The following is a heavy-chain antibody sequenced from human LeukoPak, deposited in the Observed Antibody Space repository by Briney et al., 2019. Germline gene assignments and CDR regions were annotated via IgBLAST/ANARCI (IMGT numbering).Heavy chain of an antibody. CDR1: GFTFSDYG. V-gene: IGHV3-23*01. Sequence: GGSLRLSCATSGFTFSDYGMSWVRQAPGKGLEWVSAISPGCGNTYYADSVKGRCTLSRDNSKNTLYLQMNSMRAEDTAVYFCARDRRGSAAVFDSWGQGTLVTVSS. D-gene: IGHD6-13*01. J-gene: IGHJ4*02. CDR2: ISPGCGNT. CDR3: ARDRRGSAAVFDS.